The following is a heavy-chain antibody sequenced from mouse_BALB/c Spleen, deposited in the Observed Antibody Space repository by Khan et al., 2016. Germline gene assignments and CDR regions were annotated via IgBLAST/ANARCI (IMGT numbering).Heavy chain of an antibody. J-gene: IGHJ4*01. CDR3: ARALYYYVSSYVSYAMDY. Sequence: QVQLKESGPGLVAPSQSLSITCTVSGFSLTGYGVNWVRQPPGKGLEWLGMIWGDGSTDYNSALKSRLSISKDNSKSQVFLKMNSLQTDDTARYYCARALYYYVSSYVSYAMDYWGQGTSVTVSS. D-gene: IGHD1-1*01. V-gene: IGHV2-6-7*01. CDR1: GFSLTGYG. CDR2: IWGDGST.